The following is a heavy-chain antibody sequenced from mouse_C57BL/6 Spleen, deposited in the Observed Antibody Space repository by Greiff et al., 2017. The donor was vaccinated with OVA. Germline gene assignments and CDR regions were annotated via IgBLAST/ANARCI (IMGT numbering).Heavy chain of an antibody. V-gene: IGHV1-42*01. CDR3: ARDDLFDY. CDR1: GYSFTGYY. D-gene: IGHD2-3*01. J-gene: IGHJ2*01. CDR2: INPSTGGT. Sequence: EVKLMESGPELVKPGASVKISCKASGYSFTGYYMNWVKQSPEKSLEWIGEINPSTGGTTYNQKFKAKATLTVDKSSSTAYMQLKSLTSEDSAVYYCARDDLFDYWGQGTTLTVSS.